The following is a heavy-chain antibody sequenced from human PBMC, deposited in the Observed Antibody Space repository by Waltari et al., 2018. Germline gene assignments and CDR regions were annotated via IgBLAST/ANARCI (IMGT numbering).Heavy chain of an antibody. J-gene: IGHJ4*02. Sequence: EVQLVESGGGLVQPGGSLRLSCAASGFTFSSYAMHWVRQAPGKGLEYVSAISSNGGSTYYANSVKGRFTISRDNSKNTLYLQMGSRRAEDMAVYYCAREGRDGYNWRLAFDYWGQGTLVTVSS. D-gene: IGHD5-12*01. CDR2: ISSNGGST. CDR3: AREGRDGYNWRLAFDY. CDR1: GFTFSSYA. V-gene: IGHV3-64*01.